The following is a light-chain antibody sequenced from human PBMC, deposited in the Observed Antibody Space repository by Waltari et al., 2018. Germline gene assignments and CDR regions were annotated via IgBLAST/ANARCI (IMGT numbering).Light chain of an antibody. V-gene: IGKV2-30*01. CDR2: KFS. Sequence: DIVMTQSPLSLPVTLGRPASISCRSSQSLVYSDGNTYLNWFQQRPGQTPRRLIYKFSNRDSGVPDRFGGSGSGTDFTLKISRVDAEDVGVYYCMQAGNWPWTFGQGTKVEIK. J-gene: IGKJ1*01. CDR1: QSLVYSDGNTY. CDR3: MQAGNWPWT.